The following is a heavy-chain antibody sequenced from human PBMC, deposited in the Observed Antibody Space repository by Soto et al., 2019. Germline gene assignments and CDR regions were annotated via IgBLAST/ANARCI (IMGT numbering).Heavy chain of an antibody. CDR3: AAPSFYSGYDYGAFDI. J-gene: IGHJ3*02. Sequence: EVQLLESGGGLVQPGGSLRLSCAASGFTFSSYAMSWVRQAPGKGLEWVSAISGSGGSTYYADSVKGRFTISRDNSKNTLYLQMNSLRAVDTAVYYCAAPSFYSGYDYGAFDIWGQGTMVTVSS. CDR2: ISGSGGST. V-gene: IGHV3-23*01. CDR1: GFTFSSYA. D-gene: IGHD5-12*01.